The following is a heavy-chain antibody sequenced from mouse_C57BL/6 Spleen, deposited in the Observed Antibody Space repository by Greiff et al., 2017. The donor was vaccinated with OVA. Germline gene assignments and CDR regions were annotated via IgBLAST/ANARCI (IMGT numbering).Heavy chain of an antibody. J-gene: IGHJ2*01. V-gene: IGHV1-4*01. Sequence: QVQLQRSGAELARPGASVTMSCKASGYTFTSYTMHWVKQRTGQGLEWIGYINPSSGYTKYNQKFKDKATLTADKSSSTAYMQLSSLTSEDSAVYYCARSGPYYFDYWGQGTTLTVSS. D-gene: IGHD4-1*01. CDR2: INPSSGYT. CDR1: GYTFTSYT. CDR3: ARSGPYYFDY.